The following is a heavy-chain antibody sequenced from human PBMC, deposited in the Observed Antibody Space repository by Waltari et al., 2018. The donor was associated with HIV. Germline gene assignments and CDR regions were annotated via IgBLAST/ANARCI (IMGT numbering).Heavy chain of an antibody. Sequence: QVQLVESGGGVVQPGRSLRLSCAASGFTFSSYGMHWFRQAPGKGLEWVAVIWYDGRNKYYAESVKGRVTISRDNSKNTLYLQMNSLRAEDTAVYYCAREQLVPEKGYGMDVWGQGTTVTVSS. D-gene: IGHD6-6*01. J-gene: IGHJ6*02. CDR3: AREQLVPEKGYGMDV. V-gene: IGHV3-33*01. CDR2: IWYDGRNK. CDR1: GFTFSSYG.